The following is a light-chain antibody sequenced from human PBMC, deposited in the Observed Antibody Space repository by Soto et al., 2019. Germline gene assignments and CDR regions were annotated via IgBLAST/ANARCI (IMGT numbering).Light chain of an antibody. Sequence: DIQMTQSPSSVSASVGDRVTITCRASQGISNWLAWYQQKPGKVPKLLIYAASSLHSGVPSRFSGSGSGTDFTLTISSLQPEDFATYYCQQANSFPSTFGQGTKLEIK. CDR1: QGISNW. CDR2: AAS. V-gene: IGKV1D-12*01. CDR3: QQANSFPST. J-gene: IGKJ2*01.